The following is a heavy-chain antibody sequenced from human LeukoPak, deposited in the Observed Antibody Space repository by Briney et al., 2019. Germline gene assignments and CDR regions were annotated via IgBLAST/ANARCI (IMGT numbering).Heavy chain of an antibody. CDR1: GYSISSGYY. V-gene: IGHV4-38-2*02. Sequence: SETLSLTCTVSGYSISSGYYWGWIRQPPGKGLEWIGSIYHSGSTYYNPSLKSRVTISLDTSKNQFSLKLSSVTAADTAMYYCARVSRGNSVGGDYWGQGTLVTVSS. D-gene: IGHD4-23*01. CDR3: ARVSRGNSVGGDY. CDR2: IYHSGST. J-gene: IGHJ4*02.